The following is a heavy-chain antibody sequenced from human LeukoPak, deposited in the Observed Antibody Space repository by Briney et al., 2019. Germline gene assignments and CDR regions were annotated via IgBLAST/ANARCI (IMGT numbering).Heavy chain of an antibody. D-gene: IGHD5-18*01. CDR1: GFTFSTYA. CDR3: VKGRGYSYGSFDY. V-gene: IGHV3-23*01. Sequence: GGSLRLSCAASGFTFSTYAMSWVRQAPGKGLEWVSTISGSGDTTYYADSVKGRSTISRDNSKNTLYLQMNSLRAEDTAVYYCVKGRGYSYGSFDYWGQGTLVTVSS. J-gene: IGHJ4*02. CDR2: ISGSGDTT.